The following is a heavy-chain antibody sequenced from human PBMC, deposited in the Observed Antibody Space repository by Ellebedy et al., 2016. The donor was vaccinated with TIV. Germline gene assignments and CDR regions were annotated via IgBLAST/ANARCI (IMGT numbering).Heavy chain of an antibody. CDR1: GFTFSSYA. CDR3: ARAYDFRDEYYYYGMDV. V-gene: IGHV3-30*04. Sequence: GESLKISCAASGFTFSSYAMHWVRQAPGKGLEWVAVISYDGSNKYYADSVKGRFTISRDNSKNTLYLQMNSLRAEDTAVYYCARAYDFRDEYYYYGMDVWGQGTTVTVSS. CDR2: ISYDGSNK. J-gene: IGHJ6*02. D-gene: IGHD3-3*01.